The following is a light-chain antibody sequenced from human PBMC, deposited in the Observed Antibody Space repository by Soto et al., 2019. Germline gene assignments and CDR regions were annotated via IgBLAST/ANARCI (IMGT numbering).Light chain of an antibody. CDR2: GAS. CDR1: QSVSSD. V-gene: IGKV3-20*01. Sequence: PGERATLSCRASQSVSSDLAWYQQKPGQAPRLLIYGASTRAIGIPDRFIGSGSGTDFTLTISRLEPEDFGVYYCQQYGSSLIFGQGTRLEI. J-gene: IGKJ5*01. CDR3: QQYGSSLI.